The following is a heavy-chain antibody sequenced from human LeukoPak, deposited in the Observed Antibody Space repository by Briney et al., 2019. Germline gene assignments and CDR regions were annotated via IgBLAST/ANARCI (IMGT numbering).Heavy chain of an antibody. CDR3: ARDKGLPQAFDI. Sequence: SETLSLTCTVSGGSISSFYWSWIRQPPGKGLEYIGYISYSGTTSYNPPLKSRVTISVDTSKNQFSLKLTSVTAADTAVYYCARDKGLPQAFDIWGQGTMVTVSS. CDR2: ISYSGTT. D-gene: IGHD5/OR15-5a*01. J-gene: IGHJ3*02. CDR1: GGSISSFY. V-gene: IGHV4-59*01.